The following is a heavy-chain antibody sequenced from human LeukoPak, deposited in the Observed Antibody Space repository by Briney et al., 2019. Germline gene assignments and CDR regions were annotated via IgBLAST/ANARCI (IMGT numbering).Heavy chain of an antibody. J-gene: IGHJ4*02. CDR3: TRDSGGYAEGFCDY. CDR1: GFTFSSYS. V-gene: IGHV3-21*03. CDR2: ISSSSSYI. Sequence: GGSLRLSCAASGFTFSSYSMNWVRQAPGKGLEWVSSISSSSSYIYYADSVKGRFTISRDNAKNSLYLQMNSLKTEDTAVYYCTRDSGGYAEGFCDYWGQGTLVAVSS. D-gene: IGHD3-16*01.